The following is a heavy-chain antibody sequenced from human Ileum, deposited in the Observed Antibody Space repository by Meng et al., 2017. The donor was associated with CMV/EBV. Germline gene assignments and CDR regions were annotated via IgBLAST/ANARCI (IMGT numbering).Heavy chain of an antibody. CDR2: INHSGST. J-gene: IGHJ5*01. CDR1: GGSFSGSY. D-gene: IGHD1-26*01. CDR3: ARGLRSNNWFDY. Sequence: CGVYGGSFSGSYWSWFRQPPGKGLEWIGEINHSGSTNYNPSLKSRVTISVDTSKNQFSLKLTSVTAADTAVYYCARGLRSNNWFDYWGQGTLVTVSS. V-gene: IGHV4-34*01.